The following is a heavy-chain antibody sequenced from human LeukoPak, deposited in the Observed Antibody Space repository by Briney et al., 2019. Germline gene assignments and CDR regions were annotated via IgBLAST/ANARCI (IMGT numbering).Heavy chain of an antibody. Sequence: KPSETLSLTCAVYGGSFSGYYWSWIRQPPGKGLEWIEEINHSGSTNYNPSLKSRVTISVDTSKNQFSLKLSSVTAADTAVYYCARGLDVVAVAGLYYFDYWGQGTLVTVSS. CDR1: GGSFSGYY. D-gene: IGHD6-19*01. CDR3: ARGLDVVAVAGLYYFDY. J-gene: IGHJ4*02. CDR2: INHSGST. V-gene: IGHV4-34*01.